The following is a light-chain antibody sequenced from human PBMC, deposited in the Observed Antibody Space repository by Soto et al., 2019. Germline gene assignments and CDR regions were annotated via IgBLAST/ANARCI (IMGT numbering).Light chain of an antibody. J-gene: IGLJ2*01. CDR2: EVS. V-gene: IGLV2-14*01. CDR3: PSYTISSTLI. Sequence: QSALTQPASVSGSPGQSITISCTGTSSDVGGYNFVSWYQQHPGKAPRLMIYEVSTRPSGVSNRFSGSKSGNTASLTISGLQAEDDADYYCPSYTISSTLIFGGGTKLTVL. CDR1: SSDVGGYNF.